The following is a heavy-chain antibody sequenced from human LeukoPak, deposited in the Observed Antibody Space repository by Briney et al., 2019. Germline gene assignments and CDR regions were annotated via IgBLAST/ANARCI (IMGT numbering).Heavy chain of an antibody. V-gene: IGHV3-11*01. CDR3: ARVGPRSAAGMYYFDY. J-gene: IGHJ4*02. Sequence: GGSLRLSCAASEFTFSDYYMSWIRQAPGKGLEWVSYISSSGSTIYYADSVKGRFTISRDNAKNSLYLQMNSLRAEDTAVYYCARVGPRSAAGMYYFDYWGQGTLVTVSS. D-gene: IGHD6-13*01. CDR2: ISSSGSTI. CDR1: EFTFSDYY.